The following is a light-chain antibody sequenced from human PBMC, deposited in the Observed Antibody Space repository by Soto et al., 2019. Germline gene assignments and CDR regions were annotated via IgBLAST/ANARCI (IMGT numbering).Light chain of an antibody. V-gene: IGKV1-5*01. CDR2: DAS. CDR1: QSISSW. CDR3: QQYNSYTWT. J-gene: IGKJ1*01. Sequence: DIQMTQSPSTLSASVGDRVTITCRASQSISSWLAWYQQKPGKAPKLLIYDASSLESGVPSRFSGSGSGTEFTLTISSLQPDAFATYYCQQYNSYTWTFGQGTKVDIK.